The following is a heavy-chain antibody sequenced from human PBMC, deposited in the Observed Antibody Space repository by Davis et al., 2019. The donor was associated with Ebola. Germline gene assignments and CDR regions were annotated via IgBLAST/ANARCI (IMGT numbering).Heavy chain of an antibody. CDR2: IKQDGSEK. Sequence: GESLKISCAASGFTFSSYWMSWVRQAPGKGLEWVANIKQDGSEKYYADSVKGRFTVSRDNSKNTLYLQMNSLRAEDTAVYYCARDSLVLGNSFDYWGQGTLVTVSS. CDR3: ARDSLVLGNSFDY. D-gene: IGHD2-15*01. J-gene: IGHJ4*02. V-gene: IGHV3-7*01. CDR1: GFTFSSYW.